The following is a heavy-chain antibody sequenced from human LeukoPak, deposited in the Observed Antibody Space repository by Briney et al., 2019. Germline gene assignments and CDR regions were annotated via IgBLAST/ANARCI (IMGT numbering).Heavy chain of an antibody. CDR2: ISSSSSYI. CDR1: GFTFSSYS. Sequence: GGSLRLSCAASGFTFSSYSMNWVRQAPGRALEWVSSISSSSSYIYYADSVKGRFTISRDNAKNSLYLQMNSLRAEDTAVYYCARVASGVVAGSASDYWGQGTLVTVSS. V-gene: IGHV3-21*01. J-gene: IGHJ4*02. CDR3: ARVASGVVAGSASDY. D-gene: IGHD6-19*01.